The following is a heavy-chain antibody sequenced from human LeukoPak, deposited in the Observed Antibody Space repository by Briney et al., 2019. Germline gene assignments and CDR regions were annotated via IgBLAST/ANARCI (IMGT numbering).Heavy chain of an antibody. CDR2: IYYSGST. J-gene: IGHJ5*02. Sequence: SETLSLTCTVSGGSISSYYWSWIRQPPGKGLGWIGYIYYSGSTNYNPSLKSRVTISVDTSKNQFSLKLSSVTAADTAVYYCARHAVVPAAIGGDWFDPWGQGTLVTVSS. CDR3: ARHAVVPAAIGGDWFDP. D-gene: IGHD2-2*02. V-gene: IGHV4-59*08. CDR1: GGSISSYY.